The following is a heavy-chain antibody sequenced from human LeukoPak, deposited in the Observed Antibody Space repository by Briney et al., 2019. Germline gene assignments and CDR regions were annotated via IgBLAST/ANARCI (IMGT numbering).Heavy chain of an antibody. D-gene: IGHD3-10*01. CDR1: GGSISSSSYY. V-gene: IGHV4-39*01. CDR3: ARQRGVAVRGVMGDPYNWFDH. CDR2: IYYSGST. J-gene: IGHJ5*02. Sequence: SETLSLTCTVSGGSISSSSYYWGWIRQPPGKGLEWIGSIYYSGSTYYNPSLKSRVTISVDTSKNQFSLKLSSVTAADTAVYYCARQRGVAVRGVMGDPYNWFDHWGQGTLVTVSS.